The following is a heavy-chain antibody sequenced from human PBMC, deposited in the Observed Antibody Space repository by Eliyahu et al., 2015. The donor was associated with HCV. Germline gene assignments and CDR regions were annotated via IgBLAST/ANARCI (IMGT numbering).Heavy chain of an antibody. V-gene: IGHV5-10-1*03. Sequence: EVQLVQSGAEVKKPGESLRISCXGSGYSFTSYWISWVRQMPGKGLEWMGRIDPSDSYTNYSPSFQGHVTISADKSISTAYLQWSSLKASDTAMYYCASTPGIAAAGTPHGDAFDIWGQGTMVTVSS. CDR3: ASTPGIAAAGTPHGDAFDI. CDR1: GYSFTSYW. CDR2: IDPSDSYT. D-gene: IGHD6-13*01. J-gene: IGHJ3*02.